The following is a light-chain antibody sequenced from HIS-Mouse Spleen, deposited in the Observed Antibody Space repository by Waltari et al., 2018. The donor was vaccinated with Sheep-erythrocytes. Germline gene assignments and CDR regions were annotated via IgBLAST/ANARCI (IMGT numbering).Light chain of an antibody. J-gene: IGLJ1*01. CDR2: DVS. CDR1: SSDVGGYNY. Sequence: QSALTQPRSVSGSPGQSVTISCTGTSSDVGGYNYVSWDQQHPGQAPKLLIYDVSKRPSGGPDRFSGSKSGNTASLTISGLQAEDEADYYCCSYAGSYNHVFATGTKVTVL. CDR3: CSYAGSYNHV. V-gene: IGLV2-11*01.